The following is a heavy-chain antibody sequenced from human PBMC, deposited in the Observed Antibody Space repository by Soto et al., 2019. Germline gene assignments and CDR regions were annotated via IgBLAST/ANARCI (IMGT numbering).Heavy chain of an antibody. CDR1: GGSISSGGYY. CDR3: ARESPPASGDYSTHFDS. CDR2: IFSSGST. J-gene: IGHJ4*02. V-gene: IGHV4-31*03. D-gene: IGHD2-21*01. Sequence: PSETLSLTCTVSGGSISSGGYYWTWIRQQPGKGLEWIGYIFSSGSTLYNPSLKSRLTKSRDTSKNQFALKLSSVTAADTAVYYCARESPPASGDYSTHFDSWGQGTLVTSPQ.